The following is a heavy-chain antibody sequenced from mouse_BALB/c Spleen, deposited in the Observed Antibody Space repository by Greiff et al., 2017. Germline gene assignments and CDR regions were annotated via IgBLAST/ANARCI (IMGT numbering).Heavy chain of an antibody. J-gene: IGHJ2*01. D-gene: IGHD1-1*01. CDR2: INPYNGAT. CDR1: GYSFTGYY. V-gene: IGHV1-31*01. Sequence: VQLQQSGPELVKPGASVKISCKASGYSFTGYYMHWVKQSHVKSLEWIGRINPYNGATSYNQNFKDKASLTVDKSSSTAYMELHSLTSEDSAVYYCASGATVVAKDYWGQGTTLTVSS. CDR3: ASGATVVAKDY.